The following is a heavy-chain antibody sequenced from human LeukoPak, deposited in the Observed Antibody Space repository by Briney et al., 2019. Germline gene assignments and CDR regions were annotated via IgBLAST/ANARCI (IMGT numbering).Heavy chain of an antibody. J-gene: IGHJ6*02. Sequence: ASVTVSCKATGDTVTGYYMHWVRQAPGQWLELMGRSNPNSGGTNYAQTFQGRVTMTRDTSISTAYMELSRLRSDDTAVYHCARDGMAYYDFWSGYYTGIFDYYYGMDVWGQGTTVTVSS. CDR3: ARDGMAYYDFWSGYYTGIFDYYYGMDV. D-gene: IGHD3-3*01. V-gene: IGHV1-2*06. CDR1: GDTVTGYY. CDR2: SNPNSGGT.